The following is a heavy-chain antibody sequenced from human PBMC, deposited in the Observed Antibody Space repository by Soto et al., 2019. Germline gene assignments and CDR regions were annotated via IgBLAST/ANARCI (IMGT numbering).Heavy chain of an antibody. Sequence: GGSLRLSCAASGFTFSSYAMSWVRQAPGKGLEWVAVISDDGGNKYYADSVKGRFTISRDNSKNTLYLQMNSLRAEDTAVYYCARDSCSGGSCYPSLYGMDVWGQGTTVTVSS. CDR3: ARDSCSGGSCYPSLYGMDV. D-gene: IGHD2-15*01. J-gene: IGHJ6*02. CDR1: GFTFSSYA. V-gene: IGHV3-23*01. CDR2: ISDDGGNK.